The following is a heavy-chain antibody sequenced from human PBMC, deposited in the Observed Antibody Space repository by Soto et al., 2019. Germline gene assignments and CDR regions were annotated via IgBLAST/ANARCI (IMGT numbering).Heavy chain of an antibody. J-gene: IGHJ3*02. V-gene: IGHV3-30*18. CDR2: ISDDGSGR. CDR1: GFTFSSYG. D-gene: IGHD5-12*01. Sequence: GGSLRLSCAASGFTFSSYGMHWVRQAPGKGLEWVAVISDDGSGRVYADSVKGRFTLSRDNSEYTLYLQMNSLRAEDTAVYYCAKRLVSGKIHDAFDIWGQGTMVTVSS. CDR3: AKRLVSGKIHDAFDI.